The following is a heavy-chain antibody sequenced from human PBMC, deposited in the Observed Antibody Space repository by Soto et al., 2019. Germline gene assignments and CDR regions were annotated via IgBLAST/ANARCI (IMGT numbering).Heavy chain of an antibody. V-gene: IGHV1-18*04. J-gene: IGHJ5*02. CDR1: GFTFTTYG. Sequence: ASVKVSCKASGFTFTTYGITWVRQAPGQGLEWMGWISAYNGDTNYAQKFQGRVTMTTGTSTSTAYMELRSLRSDDTAVYYCARDSSYYGSGTYTVDPWGQGTLVTVSS. D-gene: IGHD3-10*01. CDR2: ISAYNGDT. CDR3: ARDSSYYGSGTYTVDP.